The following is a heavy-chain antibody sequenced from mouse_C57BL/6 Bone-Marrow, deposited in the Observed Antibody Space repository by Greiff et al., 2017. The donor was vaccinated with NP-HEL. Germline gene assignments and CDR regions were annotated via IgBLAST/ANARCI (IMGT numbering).Heavy chain of an antibody. Sequence: EVQGVESGEGLVKPGGSLKLSCAASGFTFSSYAMSWVRQTPEQRLEWVAYISSGGDYIYYADTVKGRFTISRDNARNTLYLQMSSLKSEDTAMYYCTRGDWAFAYWGQGTLVTVSA. CDR1: GFTFSSYA. CDR3: TRGDWAFAY. CDR2: ISSGGDYI. D-gene: IGHD4-1*01. V-gene: IGHV5-9-1*02. J-gene: IGHJ3*01.